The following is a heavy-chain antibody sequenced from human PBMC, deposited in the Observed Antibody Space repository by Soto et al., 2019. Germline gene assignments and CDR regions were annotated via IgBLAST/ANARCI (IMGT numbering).Heavy chain of an antibody. CDR1: GFTFSSYY. V-gene: IGHV3-74*01. CDR3: ARERGGGFGDV. D-gene: IGHD3-10*01. CDR2: ITSDGSST. Sequence: EVQLVESGGGLVQPGGSLRLSCAASGFTFSSYYMNWVRQAPGKWLVWVARITSDGSSTTYADSVKGRFTISRDNAKNTMNLQMNSLRAEDTAVYSCARERGGGFGDVWGQGTKVTVSS. J-gene: IGHJ6*02.